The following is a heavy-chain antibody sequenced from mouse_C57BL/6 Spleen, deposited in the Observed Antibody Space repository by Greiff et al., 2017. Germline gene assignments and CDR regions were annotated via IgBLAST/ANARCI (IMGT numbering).Heavy chain of an antibody. CDR2: INPNNGGT. V-gene: IGHV1-18*01. J-gene: IGHJ4*01. CDR3: ARIKSPGRVVENAMDY. D-gene: IGHD1-1*01. CDR1: GYTFTDYN. Sequence: EVQLLQSGPELVKPGASVKISCKASGYTFTDYNMDWVKQSHGKSLEWIGDINPNNGGTIYNQKFKGKATLTVDKSSSTAYMELRSLTSEDTAVYYCARIKSPGRVVENAMDYWGQGTSVTVSS.